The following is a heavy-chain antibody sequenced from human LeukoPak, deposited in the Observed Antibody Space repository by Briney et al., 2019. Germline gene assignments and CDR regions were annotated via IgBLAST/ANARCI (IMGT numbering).Heavy chain of an antibody. CDR3: ANRAVAGTRPFDY. D-gene: IGHD6-19*01. Sequence: PGVSLRLSCAASGFTFSRYPMTWVRQAPGKGLEWVSTIGTSAGDTHYADSVKGRFTISRDNSKSTLYLHMNSLRADDTAVYYCANRAVAGTRPFDYWGQGTLVTVSS. V-gene: IGHV3-23*01. CDR1: GFTFSRYP. J-gene: IGHJ4*02. CDR2: IGTSAGDT.